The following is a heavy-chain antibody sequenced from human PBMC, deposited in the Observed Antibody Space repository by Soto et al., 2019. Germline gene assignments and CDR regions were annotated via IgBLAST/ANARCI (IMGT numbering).Heavy chain of an antibody. J-gene: IGHJ5*02. Sequence: EVQLVESGGGLVQPGRSLRLSCAASGFTFDDYAMHWVRQAPGKGLEWVSGISWNSGSICYADSVKGRFTISRDNAKNSLYLQMDSLRAADTGLYYCVATIDAWGQGTLVTVSS. CDR3: VATIDA. CDR1: GFTFDDYA. V-gene: IGHV3-9*01. D-gene: IGHD5-12*01. CDR2: ISWNSGSI.